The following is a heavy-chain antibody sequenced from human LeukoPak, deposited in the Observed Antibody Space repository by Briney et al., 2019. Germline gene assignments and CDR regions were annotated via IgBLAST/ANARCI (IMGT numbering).Heavy chain of an antibody. J-gene: IGHJ5*02. V-gene: IGHV4-39*02. Sequence: SETLSPTCTVSSGSITSSVYYCSWIRQPPGKGLEWIAGINYSGVTHYNPSLKSRVTISVDTSKNHFSLNLSSVTAADTAVYYCAIYSSSSGRIDPWGQGTLVTVSS. CDR2: INYSGVT. CDR3: AIYSSSSGRIDP. CDR1: SGSITSSVYY. D-gene: IGHD2-15*01.